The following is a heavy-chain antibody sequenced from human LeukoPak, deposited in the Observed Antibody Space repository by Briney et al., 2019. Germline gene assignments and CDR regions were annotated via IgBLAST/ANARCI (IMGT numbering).Heavy chain of an antibody. CDR3: STDSYDL. CDR2: ILRKTDGGTT. J-gene: IGHJ4*01. V-gene: IGHV3-15*01. D-gene: IGHD3/OR15-3a*01. CDR1: GFTFSNAW. Sequence: PGGSLRVSRAASGFTFSNAWMTWVRQAPGKGLEWAGRILRKTDGGTTDYAAPVKGRFSISRDDSKNTLYLQMNSLKTEDTAVYYCSTDSYDLWGHGTLALVSS.